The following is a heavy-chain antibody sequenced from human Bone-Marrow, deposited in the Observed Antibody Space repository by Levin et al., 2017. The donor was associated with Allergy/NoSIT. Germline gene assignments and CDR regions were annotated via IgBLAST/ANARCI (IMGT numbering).Heavy chain of an antibody. V-gene: IGHV4-31*03. CDR3: ARDGLATAVDY. D-gene: IGHD5-18*01. Sequence: SETLSLTCTVSGGSISRSNFFWSWIRQRPGKGLEWVGYVYSNGNTYYNPSLKSRVTISVDTSKNQFSLRLNSVTAADTAVYYCARDGLATAVDYWGQGTLVTVSS. CDR2: VYSNGNT. J-gene: IGHJ4*02. CDR1: GGSISRSNFF.